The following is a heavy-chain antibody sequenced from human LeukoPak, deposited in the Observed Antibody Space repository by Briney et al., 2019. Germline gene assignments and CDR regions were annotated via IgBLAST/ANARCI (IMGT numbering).Heavy chain of an antibody. Sequence: GGSLRLSCAASGFTFSSYGMHWVRQAPGKGLEWVAVISYDGSNKYYADSVKGRFTISRDNSKNTLYLQMNSLRAEDTAVYYCAKDSSGWYVRNDAFDIWGQGTMVTVSS. CDR3: AKDSSGWYVRNDAFDI. CDR2: ISYDGSNK. D-gene: IGHD6-19*01. V-gene: IGHV3-30*18. CDR1: GFTFSSYG. J-gene: IGHJ3*02.